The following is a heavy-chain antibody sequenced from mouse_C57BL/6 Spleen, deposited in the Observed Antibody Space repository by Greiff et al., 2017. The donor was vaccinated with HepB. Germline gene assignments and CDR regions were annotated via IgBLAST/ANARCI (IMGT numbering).Heavy chain of an antibody. J-gene: IGHJ2*01. CDR2: INPNNGGT. V-gene: IGHV1-26*01. CDR3: ARRYVGHDY. CDR1: GYTFTDYY. Sequence: EVQLQQSGPELVKPGASVKISCKASGYTFTDYYMNWVKQSHGKSLEWIGDINPNNGGTSYNQKFKGKATLTVDKSSSTAYMELRSLTSEDSAVYYCARRYVGHDYWGQGTTLTVSS.